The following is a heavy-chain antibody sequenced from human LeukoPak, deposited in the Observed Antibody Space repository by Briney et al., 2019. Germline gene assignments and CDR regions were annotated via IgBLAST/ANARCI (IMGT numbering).Heavy chain of an antibody. CDR1: GFTFSSYS. CDR2: ISSSSSYI. Sequence: GGSLRLSCAASGFTFSSYSMNWVRQAPGKGLEWVSSISSSSSYIYYADSVKGRFTISRDNAKNSLYLQMNSLRAEDTAVYYCARDLGAGGTYRGKLDYWGQGTLVTVSS. V-gene: IGHV3-21*01. D-gene: IGHD1-26*01. CDR3: ARDLGAGGTYRGKLDY. J-gene: IGHJ4*02.